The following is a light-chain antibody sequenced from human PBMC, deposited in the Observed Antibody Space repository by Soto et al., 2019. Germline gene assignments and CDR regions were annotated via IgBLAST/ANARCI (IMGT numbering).Light chain of an antibody. J-gene: IGKJ5*01. CDR2: DGS. Sequence: DLQMTQSPSSLSASVGDRVTITCQASQDITNYLNWCQQKPGKAPRLLVYDGSNLDTGVPSRFSGSGSGTHFSFTISSLHPEDIATYYCQQFDSLPITFGQGTRLEI. CDR3: QQFDSLPIT. CDR1: QDITNY. V-gene: IGKV1-33*01.